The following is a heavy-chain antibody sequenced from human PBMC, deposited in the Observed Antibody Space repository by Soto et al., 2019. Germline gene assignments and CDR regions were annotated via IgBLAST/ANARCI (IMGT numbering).Heavy chain of an antibody. V-gene: IGHV1-69*12. CDR1: GGTFSSYA. CDR3: ARDTKRSGIAADKGILLYYYGMDV. J-gene: IGHJ6*02. D-gene: IGHD6-13*01. CDR2: IIPIFGTA. Sequence: QVQLVQSGAEVKKPGSSVKVSCKASGGTFSSYAISWVRQAPGQGLEWMGGIIPIFGTANYAQKFQGRVTLTAEESTSTADMERSSLRSEATAVYYWARDTKRSGIAADKGILLYYYGMDVWGQGTTVTVSS.